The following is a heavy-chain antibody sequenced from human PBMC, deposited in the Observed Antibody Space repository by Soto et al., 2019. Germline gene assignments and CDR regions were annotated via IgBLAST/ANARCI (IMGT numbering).Heavy chain of an antibody. V-gene: IGHV1-18*04. J-gene: IGHJ4*02. CDR3: ARGWELPGGCLDH. CDR1: GYTFTSYA. Sequence: QVQLVQSGAEVKKHGASVKVSCKASGYTFTSYAISWVRQAPGQGLEWMGWISAYNGNTNYAQKLQGRVTMTADTSTSAEYMELRSRRSDDTAVYYVARGWELPGGCLDHWGQGTQVTVSS. CDR2: ISAYNGNT. D-gene: IGHD1-26*01.